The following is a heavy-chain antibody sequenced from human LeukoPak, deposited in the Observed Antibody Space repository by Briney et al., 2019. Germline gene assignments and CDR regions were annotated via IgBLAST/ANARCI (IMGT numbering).Heavy chain of an antibody. J-gene: IGHJ4*02. D-gene: IGHD5-18*01. CDR3: ARQTAKNVDTARFDS. Sequence: PSETLSLTCAISGGSINNYYWSWIRQPPGKGLEWIGYIYYSGTTNYSPSLNSRVNISLDTAKKPFSLRLISVTAADTAVYYCARQTAKNVDTARFDSWGQGTLVTVSS. CDR1: GGSINNYY. V-gene: IGHV4-59*08. CDR2: IYYSGTT.